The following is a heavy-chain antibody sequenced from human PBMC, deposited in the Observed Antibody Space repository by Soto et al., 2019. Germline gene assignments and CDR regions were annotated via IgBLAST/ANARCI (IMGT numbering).Heavy chain of an antibody. Sequence: GGSLRLSCEASGFTFSGFDMHWVRQPTGKGLEWVPTIGTAGDTYYAVSVKGRFTISRDNAKNSLSLQMNSLRAGDTAVYFCARGQEVGAHFFDSWGQGTQVTVPS. CDR3: ARGQEVGAHFFDS. CDR2: IGTAGDT. CDR1: GFTFSGFD. D-gene: IGHD2-15*01. J-gene: IGHJ4*02. V-gene: IGHV3-13*01.